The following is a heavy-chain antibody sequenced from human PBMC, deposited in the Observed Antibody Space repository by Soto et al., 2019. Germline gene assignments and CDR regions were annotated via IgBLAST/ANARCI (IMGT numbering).Heavy chain of an antibody. V-gene: IGHV4-4*02. J-gene: IGHJ4*02. D-gene: IGHD2-21*01. CDR2: IYHTGST. CDR1: GGSISSSNW. CDR3: ARDSGGGADY. Sequence: QVQLQGSGPGLVKPSGTLSLTCAVSGGSISSSNWWSWVRQPPGKGLEWIGEIYHTGSTTYNPSLNSRVTISVDKSKNQFPLELSSVTAADTAVYYCARDSGGGADYWGQGTLVTVSS.